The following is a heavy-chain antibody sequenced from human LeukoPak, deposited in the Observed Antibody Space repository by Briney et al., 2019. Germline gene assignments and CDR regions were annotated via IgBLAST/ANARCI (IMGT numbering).Heavy chain of an antibody. CDR2: ISSSSSTI. Sequence: PGGSLRLSCAASGFTFSSYSMNWVRQAPGKGLEWVSYISSSSSTIYYVDSVKGRFTISRDNAKNSLYLQMNSLRAEDTAVYYCARGGGWDQLLCHSWGQGTLLTVSS. D-gene: IGHD2-2*01. CDR1: GFTFSSYS. CDR3: ARGGGWDQLLCHS. J-gene: IGHJ4*02. V-gene: IGHV3-48*04.